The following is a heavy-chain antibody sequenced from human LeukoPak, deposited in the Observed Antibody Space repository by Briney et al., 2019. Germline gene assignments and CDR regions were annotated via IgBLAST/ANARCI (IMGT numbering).Heavy chain of an antibody. D-gene: IGHD5/OR15-5a*01. CDR2: IWYDGSDK. CDR3: VRDVWDY. J-gene: IGHJ4*02. CDR1: GFTFSTYG. Sequence: PGRSLRLSCAASGFTFSTYGMHWVRQAPGKGLEWVAVIWYDGSDKYYADSVKGRFTISRDNSKNMLYLQMNSLRAEDTALHYCVRDVWDYWGQGTLVTVSS. V-gene: IGHV3-33*01.